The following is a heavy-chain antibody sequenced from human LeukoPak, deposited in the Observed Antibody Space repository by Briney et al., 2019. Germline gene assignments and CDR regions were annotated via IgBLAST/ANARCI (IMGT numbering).Heavy chain of an antibody. CDR1: GYSFSTFD. D-gene: IGHD5-12*01. CDR2: MNPNSGNT. V-gene: IGHV1-8*01. CDR3: ARGHEVATFGY. J-gene: IGHJ4*02. Sequence: ASVKVSCKASGYSFSTFDINWVRQATGQGLEWMGWMNPNSGNTGYAQKFQGRVTMTRNTSISTAYMELSSLRSEDTAVYYCARGHEVATFGYWGQGTLVTVSS.